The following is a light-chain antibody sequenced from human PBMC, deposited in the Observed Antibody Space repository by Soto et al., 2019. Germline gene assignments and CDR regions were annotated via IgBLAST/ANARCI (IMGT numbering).Light chain of an antibody. V-gene: IGLV2-14*01. CDR1: SSDGGAYNY. CDR2: EVS. J-gene: IGLJ1*01. CDR3: SSYTSSSTLYV. Sequence: QSVLTQPASVSGSPGQSITISCTGTSSDGGAYNYVSWYQQHPGKAPKLMIYEVSNRPSGVSNRFSGSKSGNTASLTISGLQAEDEADSYCSSYTSSSTLYVFGTGTKLTVL.